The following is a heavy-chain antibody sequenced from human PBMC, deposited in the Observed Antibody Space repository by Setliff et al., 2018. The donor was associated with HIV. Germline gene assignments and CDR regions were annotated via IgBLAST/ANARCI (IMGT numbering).Heavy chain of an antibody. V-gene: IGHV4-59*01. CDR1: GGSISGYY. J-gene: IGHJ6*03. Sequence: KPSETLSLTCTVSGGSISGYYWSWIRQPPGKGLEFIAYISYSGSTNYNPSLKSRITISVDTSKNRFSLKLMSVTAADTTVYYCARLRGLARIYFYYYMDVWGKGTTVTVSS. CDR3: ARLRGLARIYFYYYMDV. CDR2: ISYSGST. D-gene: IGHD3-9*01.